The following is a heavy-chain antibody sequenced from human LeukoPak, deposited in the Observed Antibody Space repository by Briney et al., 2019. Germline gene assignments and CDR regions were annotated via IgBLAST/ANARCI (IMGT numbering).Heavy chain of an antibody. Sequence: GGSLRLSCAASGFTVSSNYMSWVRQAPGKGLEWVSVIYSGGSTYYADSVKGRFTISRDNSKNTLYLQMNSLRAEDTAVYYCAKSGNAGGGYNDYWGKGPLVTVSS. V-gene: IGHV3-66*01. CDR1: GFTVSSNY. D-gene: IGHD3-16*01. CDR3: AKSGNAGGGYNDY. CDR2: IYSGGST. J-gene: IGHJ4*02.